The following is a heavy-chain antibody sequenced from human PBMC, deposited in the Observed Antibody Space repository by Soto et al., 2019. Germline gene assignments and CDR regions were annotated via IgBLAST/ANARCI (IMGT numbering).Heavy chain of an antibody. V-gene: IGHV3-30*18. D-gene: IGHD2-15*01. CDR2: ISYDGSNK. Sequence: QVQLVESGGGVVQPGRSLRLSCAASGFTFSSYGMHWVRQAPGKGLEWVAVISYDGSNKYYADSVKGRFTISRDNSKNTLYLQMNSLRAEDTAVDYCAKDPWSGGGSCYYDYWGQGTLVTVSS. J-gene: IGHJ4*02. CDR1: GFTFSSYG. CDR3: AKDPWSGGGSCYYDY.